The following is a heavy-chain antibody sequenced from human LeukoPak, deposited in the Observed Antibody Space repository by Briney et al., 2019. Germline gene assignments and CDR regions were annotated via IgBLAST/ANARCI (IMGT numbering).Heavy chain of an antibody. J-gene: IGHJ4*02. V-gene: IGHV4-4*07. D-gene: IGHD3-22*01. CDR1: GGSISSYY. CDR2: FYSGGSA. CDR3: ARDTTYYYDSSGYGTFDY. Sequence: SETLSLTCTVSGGSISSYYWNWIRQPAGKGLEWIGRFYSGGSANYNPSLKSRVTMSVDTSKNQFSQKLSSVTAADTAVFYCARDTTYYYDSSGYGTFDYWGQGTLVTVSS.